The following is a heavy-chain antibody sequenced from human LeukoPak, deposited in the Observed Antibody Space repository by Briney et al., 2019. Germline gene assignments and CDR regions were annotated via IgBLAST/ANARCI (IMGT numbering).Heavy chain of an antibody. Sequence: SETLSLTCTVSGGSISSYYWSWIRQPPGKGLEWIGYIYYSGSTYYNPSLKSRVTISVDTSKNQFSLKLSSVTAADTAVYYCARESGTYYYDSSGYYRYLDYWGQGTLVTVSS. CDR2: IYYSGST. CDR3: ARESGTYYYDSSGYYRYLDY. J-gene: IGHJ4*02. CDR1: GGSISSYY. V-gene: IGHV4-59*12. D-gene: IGHD3-22*01.